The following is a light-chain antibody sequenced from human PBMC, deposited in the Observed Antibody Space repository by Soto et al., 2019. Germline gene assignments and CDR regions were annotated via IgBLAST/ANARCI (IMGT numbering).Light chain of an antibody. J-gene: IGKJ4*01. CDR3: QQRSNWPLLT. Sequence: EIVLTQSPATLSLSPGERATLSCRASQSVSNYLAWYQQKPGQAPRLLIYDASNRATGIPARFSGSGSGTDFTLTISSLEPEDFAVYYCQQRSNWPLLTFGGGTKVLIK. V-gene: IGKV3-11*01. CDR2: DAS. CDR1: QSVSNY.